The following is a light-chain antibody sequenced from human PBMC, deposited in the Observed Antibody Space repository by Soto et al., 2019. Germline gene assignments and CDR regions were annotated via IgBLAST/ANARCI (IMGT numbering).Light chain of an antibody. CDR2: STD. J-gene: IGLJ2*01. V-gene: IGLV7-43*01. CDR3: LLYYGGAVI. Sequence: VVTQEPSLTVSPGGTVTLTCASSTGAVTSGHYTNWLQQKPGQAPRALIYSTDTKHSWTPARFSGSLLGGKAALTLSGVRPEDEADYYCLLYYGGAVIFGGGTKVTVL. CDR1: TGAVTSGHY.